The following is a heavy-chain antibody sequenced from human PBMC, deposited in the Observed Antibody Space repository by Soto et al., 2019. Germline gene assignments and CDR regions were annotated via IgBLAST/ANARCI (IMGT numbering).Heavy chain of an antibody. CDR3: ARGSSSSSGIPDY. CDR1: GGSISSFY. V-gene: IGHV4-59*12. D-gene: IGHD6-6*01. Sequence: PSETRSLTCTVSGGSISSFYWSWIRQPPGKGLEWIGNIYHSGSTYYNPSLKSRVTISVDRSKNQFSLKLSSVTAADTAVYYCARGSSSSSGIPDYWGQGTLVTVSS. J-gene: IGHJ4*02. CDR2: IYHSGST.